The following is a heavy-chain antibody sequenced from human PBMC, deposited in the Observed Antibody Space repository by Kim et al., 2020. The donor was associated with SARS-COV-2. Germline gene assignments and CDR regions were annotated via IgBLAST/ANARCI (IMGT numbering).Heavy chain of an antibody. CDR1: GFTFSSYS. CDR3: ARGGYYYGSGSYYNPRNDAIDI. V-gene: IGHV3-48*02. Sequence: GGSLRLSCAASGFTFSSYSMNWVRQAPGKGLEWVSYISSSSSTIYYADSVKGRFTISRDNAKNSLYLQMNSLRDEDTAVYYCARGGYYYGSGSYYNPRNDAIDIWGQGTMVTVSS. J-gene: IGHJ3*02. D-gene: IGHD3-10*01. CDR2: ISSSSSTI.